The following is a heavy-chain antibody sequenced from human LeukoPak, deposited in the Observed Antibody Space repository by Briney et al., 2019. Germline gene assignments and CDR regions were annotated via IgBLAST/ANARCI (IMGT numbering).Heavy chain of an antibody. V-gene: IGHV3-21*01. Sequence: GGSLRLSCAASRFTFSSYSMNWVRQAPGKGLEWVSSISSSSSYIYYADSVKGRFTISRDNAKNSLYLQMNSLRAEDTAVYYCAVPAAMGYYYYYMDVWGKGTTVTVSS. CDR1: RFTFSSYS. CDR3: AVPAAMGYYYYYMDV. J-gene: IGHJ6*03. CDR2: ISSSSSYI. D-gene: IGHD2-2*01.